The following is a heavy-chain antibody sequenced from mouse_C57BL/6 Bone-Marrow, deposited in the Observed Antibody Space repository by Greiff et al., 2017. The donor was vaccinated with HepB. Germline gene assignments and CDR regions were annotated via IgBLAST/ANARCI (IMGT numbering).Heavy chain of an antibody. Sequence: QVQLKQPGAELVRPGTSVKLSCKASGYTFTSYWMHWVKQRPGQGLEWIGVIDPSDSYTNYNQKFKGKATLTVEPSSSTAYMQLSSLTSEDSAVYYCAKDDYLFAYWGQGTLVTVSA. J-gene: IGHJ3*01. CDR1: GYTFTSYW. V-gene: IGHV1-59*01. CDR2: IDPSDSYT. D-gene: IGHD2-4*01. CDR3: AKDDYLFAY.